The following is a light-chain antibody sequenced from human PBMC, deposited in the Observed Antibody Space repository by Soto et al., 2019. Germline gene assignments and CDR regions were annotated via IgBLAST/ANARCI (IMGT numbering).Light chain of an antibody. CDR2: EVS. J-gene: IGLJ1*01. CDR1: SSDVGGYNY. V-gene: IGLV2-14*01. CDR3: SSYTSSSTQV. Sequence: VLTQPASVSGSPGQSITISCTGTSSDVGGYNYVSWYQQHPGKAPKLMIYEVSYRPSGVSNRFSGSKSGNTASLTISGLQAEDEADYYCSSYTSSSTQVFGTGTKVTVL.